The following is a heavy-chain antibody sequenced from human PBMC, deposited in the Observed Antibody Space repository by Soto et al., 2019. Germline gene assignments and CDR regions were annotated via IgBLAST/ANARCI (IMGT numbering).Heavy chain of an antibody. V-gene: IGHV3-30-3*01. D-gene: IGHD2-21*01. CDR1: GFTFNRYV. CDR2: ISIDGTGK. J-gene: IGHJ4*02. Sequence: QVQLVESGGGVVQPGRSLRLSCAASGFTFNRYVMHWVRQAPGKGLERVAAISIDGTGKCYAASVKCRFTLSRDNSINTLYLHMNDLRPEDTAFYSCTRDGGASLNTIVEKHNYFEWWGQGTLVTVSS. CDR3: TRDGGASLNTIVEKHNYFEW.